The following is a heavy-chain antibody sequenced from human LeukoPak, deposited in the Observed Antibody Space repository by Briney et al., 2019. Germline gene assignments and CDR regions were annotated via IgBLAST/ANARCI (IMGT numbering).Heavy chain of an antibody. J-gene: IGHJ4*02. CDR1: GGSISSYY. CDR2: IYYSGST. V-gene: IGHV4-59*01. CDR3: ARGSPYGDYRYFDY. Sequence: PSETLSLTCTVSGGSISSYYWSWIRQPPGKGLEWIGYIYYSGSTNYNPSLKSRVTISVDTSKNQFSLKLSSVTAADTAVYYCARGSPYGDYRYFDYWGQGTLVTVS. D-gene: IGHD4-17*01.